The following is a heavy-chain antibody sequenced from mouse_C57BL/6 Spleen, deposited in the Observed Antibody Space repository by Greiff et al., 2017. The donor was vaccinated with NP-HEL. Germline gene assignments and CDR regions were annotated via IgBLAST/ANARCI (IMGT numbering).Heavy chain of an antibody. V-gene: IGHV1-64*01. CDR1: GYTFTSYW. D-gene: IGHD1-1*01. CDR3: ARSHYYGSGYFDY. CDR2: IHPNSGST. J-gene: IGHJ2*01. Sequence: QVQLQQPGAELVKPGASVKLSCKASGYTFTSYWMHWVKQRPGQGLEWIGMIHPNSGSTNYNEKFKSKATLTVDKSSSTAYMQLSSLTSEDSAVYYCARSHYYGSGYFDYWGQGTTLTVSS.